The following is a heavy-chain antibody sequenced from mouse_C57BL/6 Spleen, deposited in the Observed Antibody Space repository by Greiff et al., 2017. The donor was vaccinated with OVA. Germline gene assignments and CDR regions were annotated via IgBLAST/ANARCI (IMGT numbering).Heavy chain of an antibody. Sequence: QVQLPQSGTELVKPGASVKLSCQASGYTFTSYWMHWVKQRPGQGLEWIGNINPSNGGTNYNEKFKSKATLTVDKSSSTAYMQLSSLTSEDSAVYYCARGGQLRVTDYWGQGTTLTVSS. CDR3: ARGGQLRVTDY. CDR1: GYTFTSYW. CDR2: INPSNGGT. V-gene: IGHV1-53*01. D-gene: IGHD3-2*02. J-gene: IGHJ2*01.